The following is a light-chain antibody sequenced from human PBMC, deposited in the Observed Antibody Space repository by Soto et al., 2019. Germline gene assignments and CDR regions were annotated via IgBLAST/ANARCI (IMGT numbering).Light chain of an antibody. CDR1: QSVSSY. V-gene: IGKV3-11*01. Sequence: EIVLIQSPATLSLSPGDRATLSCRASQSVSSYLAWYQQKPGQAPRLLIYDASNRATGIPARFSGSGSGTDFTLTISSLAHEDFGVYYCQQRSNWITFGQGTRLEIE. CDR3: QQRSNWIT. CDR2: DAS. J-gene: IGKJ5*01.